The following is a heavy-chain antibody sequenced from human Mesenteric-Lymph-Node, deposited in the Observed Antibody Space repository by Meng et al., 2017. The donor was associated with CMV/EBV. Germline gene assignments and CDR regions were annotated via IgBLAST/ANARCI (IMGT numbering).Heavy chain of an antibody. CDR1: GYTFTDYS. J-gene: IGHJ4*02. CDR2: IIPIFGTA. CDR3: ARDPALGYFDY. Sequence: SCKVSGYTFTDYSIHWVQKAPGKGLGWMGGIIPIFGTANYAQKFQGRVTITTDESTSTAYMELSSLRSEDTAVYYCARDPALGYFDYWGQGTLVTAS. V-gene: IGHV1-69*05.